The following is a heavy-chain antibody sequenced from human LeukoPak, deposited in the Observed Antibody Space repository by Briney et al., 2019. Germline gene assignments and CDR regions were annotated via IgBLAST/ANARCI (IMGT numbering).Heavy chain of an antibody. Sequence: GGSLRLSCAASGFTFSRYSMNWVHQAPEKGLEWVSGISGSGVNTYYADSVKGRFTISRDNSKNTLYLQMNSLRAEDTAVYYCAKTGATRPEYWGQGTLVTVSS. CDR3: AKTGATRPEY. V-gene: IGHV3-23*01. J-gene: IGHJ4*02. CDR1: GFTFSRYS. CDR2: ISGSGVNT. D-gene: IGHD1-26*01.